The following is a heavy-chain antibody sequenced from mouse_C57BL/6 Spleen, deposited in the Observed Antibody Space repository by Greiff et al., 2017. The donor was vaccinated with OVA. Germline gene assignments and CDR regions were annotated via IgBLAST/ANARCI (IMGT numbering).Heavy chain of an antibody. D-gene: IGHD1-1*01. J-gene: IGHJ2*01. Sequence: LVESGAELARPGASVKLSCKASGYTFTSYGISWVKQRTGQGLEWIGEIYPRSGNTYYNEKFTGKATQTADKSSSTAYMELRSLTSEDSAVYFCARSYYYGSSEEYYFDYWGQGTTLTVSS. CDR1: GYTFTSYG. V-gene: IGHV1-81*01. CDR3: ARSYYYGSSEEYYFDY. CDR2: IYPRSGNT.